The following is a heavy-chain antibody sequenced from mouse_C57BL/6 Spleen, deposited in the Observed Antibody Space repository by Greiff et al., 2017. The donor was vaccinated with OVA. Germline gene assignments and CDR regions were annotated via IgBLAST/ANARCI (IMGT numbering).Heavy chain of an antibody. V-gene: IGHV1-81*01. CDR3: ARRRATLIVDD. D-gene: IGHD3-1*01. Sequence: QVQLQQSGAELARPGASVKLSCKASGYTFTSYGISWVKQRTGQGLEWIGEIYPRSGNTYYNEKFKGTATLTADKSSSKAYMELRSLTSEDSAVYFCARRRATLIVDDWGQGTSVTVSS. CDR2: IYPRSGNT. J-gene: IGHJ4*01. CDR1: GYTFTSYG.